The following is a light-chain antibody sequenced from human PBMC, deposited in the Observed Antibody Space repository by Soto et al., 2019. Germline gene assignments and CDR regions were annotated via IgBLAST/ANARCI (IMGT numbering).Light chain of an antibody. J-gene: IGKJ5*01. CDR3: QQTYTGAK. V-gene: IGKV1-39*01. CDR2: AAS. Sequence: IQMTQSPSYLSASIGDRVTITCRAGQTIGSHLNWYQQKPGKAPKLLIFAASNLQSGVPSRFSGSGSGTDFTLTINSLQPEDFASYYCQQTYTGAKVGQGTRLEIK. CDR1: QTIGSH.